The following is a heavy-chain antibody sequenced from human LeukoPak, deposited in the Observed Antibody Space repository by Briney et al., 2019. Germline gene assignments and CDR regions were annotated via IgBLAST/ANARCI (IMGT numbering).Heavy chain of an antibody. CDR1: GGSISSYY. V-gene: IGHV4-59*01. J-gene: IGHJ6*02. Sequence: SETLSLTCTVSGGSISSYYWSWIRQPPGKGLEWIGYIYYSGSTNYNPSLKSRATISVDTSKNQFSLKLSSVTAADTAVYYCARDTTMVRGVATNYYYYYGMDVWGQGTTVTVSS. CDR2: IYYSGST. CDR3: ARDTTMVRGVATNYYYYYGMDV. D-gene: IGHD3-10*01.